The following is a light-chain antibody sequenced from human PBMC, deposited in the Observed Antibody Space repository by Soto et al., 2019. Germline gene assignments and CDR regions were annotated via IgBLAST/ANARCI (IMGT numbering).Light chain of an antibody. J-gene: IGLJ2*01. CDR2: GNS. CDR1: SSNIGAGYD. Sequence: QSVLTQPPSVSGAPGQRVTISCTGSSSNIGAGYDVHWYQQLPGTAPKLLIYGNSNRPSGVPDRFSGSKSGTSASLAITGLQAEDEADYSCQSSDSSLSGWKVFGGGTKLTVL. CDR3: QSSDSSLSGWKV. V-gene: IGLV1-40*01.